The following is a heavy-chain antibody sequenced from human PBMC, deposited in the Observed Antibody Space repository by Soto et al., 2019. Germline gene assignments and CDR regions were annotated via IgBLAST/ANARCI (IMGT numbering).Heavy chain of an antibody. V-gene: IGHV4-34*01. CDR1: GGSFSGYY. CDR2: INHSGST. J-gene: IGHJ4*02. CDR3: ARAKIAARFFDY. Sequence: SETLSLTCAVYGGSFSGYYWSWIRQPPGKGLEWIGEINHSGSTNYNPSLKSRVTISVDTSKNQFSLKLSSVTAADTAVYYCARAKIAARFFDYWGQGTLVTVSS. D-gene: IGHD6-6*01.